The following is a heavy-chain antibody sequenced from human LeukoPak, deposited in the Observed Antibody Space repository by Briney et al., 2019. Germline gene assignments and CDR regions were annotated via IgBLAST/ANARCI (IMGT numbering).Heavy chain of an antibody. CDR2: ISYDGSNK. D-gene: IGHD1-26*01. J-gene: IGHJ3*02. CDR3: ARDAVVGATGAFDI. V-gene: IGHV3-30*03. Sequence: GGSLRLSCAASGFTFSSYGMHWVRQAPGKGLEWVAVISYDGSNKYYADSVKGRFTISRDNSKNTLYLQMNSLRAEDTAVYYCARDAVVGATGAFDIWGQGTMVTVSS. CDR1: GFTFSSYG.